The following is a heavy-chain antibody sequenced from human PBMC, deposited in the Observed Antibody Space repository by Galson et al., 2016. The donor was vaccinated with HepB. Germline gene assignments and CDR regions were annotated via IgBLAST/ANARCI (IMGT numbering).Heavy chain of an antibody. V-gene: IGHV3-48*01. CDR1: GFVFSDFS. CDR2: IDATTRNI. Sequence: SLRLSCAASGFVFSDFSLNWVRQAPGKGLEWLSYIDATTRNIYYAESVRGRFTISRDNAKNSLFLQMSSPRAEDTAVYYCAAPLTVFNFYGMDVWGKVTTVIVSS. CDR3: AAPLTVFNFYGMDV. D-gene: IGHD3-3*01. J-gene: IGHJ6*04.